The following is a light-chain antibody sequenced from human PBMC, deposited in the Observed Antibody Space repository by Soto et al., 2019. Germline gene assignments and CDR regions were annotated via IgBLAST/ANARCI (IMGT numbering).Light chain of an antibody. CDR3: QQYGSSPPIT. V-gene: IGKV3-20*01. Sequence: EIVLTQSPGTLSLSPGERATLSCRASQSVSSSYLAWYQQKPGQAPRLLIYGASSRATGIPDRFRGSGSRTDFTLTISRLEPEDFAVYYCQQYGSSPPITFGQGTRLEIK. J-gene: IGKJ5*01. CDR1: QSVSSSY. CDR2: GAS.